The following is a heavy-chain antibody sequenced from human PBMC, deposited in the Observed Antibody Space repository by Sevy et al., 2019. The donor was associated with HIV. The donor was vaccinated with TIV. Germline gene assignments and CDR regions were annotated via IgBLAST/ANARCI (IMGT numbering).Heavy chain of an antibody. CDR1: GFTFSSYD. CDR2: ISGSGVST. J-gene: IGHJ3*02. D-gene: IGHD6-25*01. CDR3: AKSMGGFDAFDI. V-gene: IGHV3-23*01. Sequence: GGSLRLSCAASGFTFSSYDMSWVRQAPGKGLEWVSVISGSGVSTYYADSVKGRFTISRDNSKNTLYLQLNSRGAEDTAVYYCAKSMGGFDAFDIWGQGTMVTVSS.